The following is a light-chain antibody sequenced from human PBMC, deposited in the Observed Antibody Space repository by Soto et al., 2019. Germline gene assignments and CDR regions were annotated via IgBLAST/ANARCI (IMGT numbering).Light chain of an antibody. V-gene: IGKV3-20*01. CDR2: GAS. CDR3: QQYGDSPRLT. CDR1: QSVSSNY. Sequence: VLTQSPGTLSLSPGERATLSCRASQSVSSNYLAWYQQKPGQAPRLLIYGASSRATGIPGRISGSGSGTDFTLTISRLEPEDFAVYYCQQYGDSPRLTFGGGTKVDIK. J-gene: IGKJ4*01.